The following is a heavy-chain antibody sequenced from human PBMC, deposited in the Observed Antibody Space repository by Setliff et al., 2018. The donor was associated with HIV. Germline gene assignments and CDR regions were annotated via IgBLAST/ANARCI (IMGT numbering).Heavy chain of an antibody. D-gene: IGHD3-22*01. V-gene: IGHV3-48*01. CDR2: IRGKSDII. CDR1: GFAFSDNP. Sequence: LRLSCVATSGFAFSDNPMNWVRQAPGKGLEWISHIRGKSDIIKYAESVMGRFTISRDNAKNSLYLEMNSLRAEDTAIYYCARDYNYIFDSWGQGVLVTVSS. CDR3: ARDYNYIFDS. J-gene: IGHJ4*02.